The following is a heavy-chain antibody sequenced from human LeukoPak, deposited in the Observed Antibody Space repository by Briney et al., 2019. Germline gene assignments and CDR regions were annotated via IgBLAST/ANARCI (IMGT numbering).Heavy chain of an antibody. V-gene: IGHV3-49*04. J-gene: IGHJ4*02. D-gene: IGHD1-26*01. Sequence: PGGSLRLSCAASGFTFSSYAMSWVRQAPGRGLEWVGFIRSKAYGGTTEYAASVKGRFTISRDDSKSIAYLQMNSLKTEDTAVYYCTSVSGSYPVPVDYWGQGTLVTVSS. CDR2: IRSKAYGGTT. CDR1: GFTFSSYA. CDR3: TSVSGSYPVPVDY.